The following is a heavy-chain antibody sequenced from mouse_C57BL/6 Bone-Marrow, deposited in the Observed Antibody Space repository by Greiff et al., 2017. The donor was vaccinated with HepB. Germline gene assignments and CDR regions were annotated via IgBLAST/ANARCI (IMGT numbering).Heavy chain of an antibody. CDR1: GYTFTDYN. V-gene: IGHV1-18*01. J-gene: IGHJ3*01. CDR3: ARGDLLQFAY. D-gene: IGHD1-1*01. CDR2: INPNNGGT. Sequence: VQLKQSGPELVKPGASVKIPCKASGYTFTDYNMDWVKQSHGKSLEWIGDINPNNGGTIYNQKFKGKATLTVDKSSSTAYMELRSLTSEDTAVYYCARGDLLQFAYWGQGTLVTVSA.